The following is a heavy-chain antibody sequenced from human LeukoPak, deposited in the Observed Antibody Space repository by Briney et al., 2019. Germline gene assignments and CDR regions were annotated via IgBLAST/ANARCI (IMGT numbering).Heavy chain of an antibody. J-gene: IGHJ1*01. Sequence: GESLRLSCIASGFTFSSYAMGWVRQAPGKGLDWVSAISGSGGTTHYAGYVQSRFSISRENSKNTLYIQMNSMRVEDTALSYCVKKVVVGATSPHSDFQDWGQGTLVTVSS. CDR1: GFTFSSYA. V-gene: IGHV3-23*01. D-gene: IGHD1-26*01. CDR3: VKKVVVGATSPHSDFQD. CDR2: ISGSGGTT.